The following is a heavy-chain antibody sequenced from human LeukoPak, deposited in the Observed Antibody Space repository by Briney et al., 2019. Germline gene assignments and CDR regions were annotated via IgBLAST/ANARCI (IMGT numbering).Heavy chain of an antibody. D-gene: IGHD3-22*01. Sequence: PGGSLRLSCAVSGFTFSKFAMNWVRQAPGKGLEWVSAISGRGRNTYYADSVKGRFTISRDNSKNTLYLQIDSLRAEDTAVYYCANRLGQYYDSSGYYNTEQYYYYMDVWGKGTTVIVSS. CDR2: ISGRGRNT. V-gene: IGHV3-23*01. CDR1: GFTFSKFA. CDR3: ANRLGQYYDSSGYYNTEQYYYYMDV. J-gene: IGHJ6*03.